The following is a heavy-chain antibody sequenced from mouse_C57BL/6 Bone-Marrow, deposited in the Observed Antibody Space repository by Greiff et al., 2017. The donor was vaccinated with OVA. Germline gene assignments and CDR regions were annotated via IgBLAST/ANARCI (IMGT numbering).Heavy chain of an antibody. CDR2: IYPGGGYT. Sequence: QVQLKESGAELVRPGTSVKMSCKASGYTFTNYWIGWAKQRPGHGLEWIGDIYPGGGYTKYNEKFKGKATLTADKSSSTADMQISSLTSEDSTIYYCATGTSVASYYYAMDYWGQGTSVTVSA. CDR3: ATGTSVASYYYAMDY. V-gene: IGHV1-63*01. D-gene: IGHD1-1*01. J-gene: IGHJ4*01. CDR1: GYTFTNYW.